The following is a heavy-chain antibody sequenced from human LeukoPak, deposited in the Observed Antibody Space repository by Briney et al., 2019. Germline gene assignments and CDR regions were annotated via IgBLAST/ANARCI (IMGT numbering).Heavy chain of an antibody. Sequence: PSQTLSLTCAISGDSVSSNSVTWNWIRQSPSRVLEWLGRTYYRSTWYNDYAVSVRGRITVNPDTSKNQFSLHLNSVTPEDTAVYYCARRLTQYDCFDPWGQGILVTVSS. CDR1: GDSVSSNSVT. CDR3: ARRLTQYDCFDP. J-gene: IGHJ5*02. V-gene: IGHV6-1*01. D-gene: IGHD2-2*01. CDR2: TYYRSTWYN.